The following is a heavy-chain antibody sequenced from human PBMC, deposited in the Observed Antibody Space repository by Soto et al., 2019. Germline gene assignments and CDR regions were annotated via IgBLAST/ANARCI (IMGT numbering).Heavy chain of an antibody. V-gene: IGHV1-8*01. Sequence: ASVKVSCKASGYTFTSYDINWVRQATGQGLEWMGWMNPNSGNTGYAQKFQGRVTMTRNTSISTAYMELSSLRSEDTAVYYCAREQLLTGARIRDYWGQGTLVTVSS. J-gene: IGHJ4*02. CDR1: GYTFTSYD. CDR3: AREQLLTGARIRDY. D-gene: IGHD6-6*01. CDR2: MNPNSGNT.